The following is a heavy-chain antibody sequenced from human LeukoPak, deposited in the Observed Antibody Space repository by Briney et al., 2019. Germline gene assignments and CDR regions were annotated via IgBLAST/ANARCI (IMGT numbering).Heavy chain of an antibody. CDR1: GYTFTGYY. CDR2: INPNSGGT. V-gene: IGHV1-2*02. CDR3: ASYDSGYNWNRH. D-gene: IGHD1-20*01. J-gene: IGHJ4*02. Sequence: ASVKVSCKASGYTFTGYYMHWVRQAPGQGLEWMGWINPNSGGTNYAQKFQGRVTLTTDTSISTAYMELSRLRSDDTTVYYCASYDSGYNWNRHWGQGTLVTVSS.